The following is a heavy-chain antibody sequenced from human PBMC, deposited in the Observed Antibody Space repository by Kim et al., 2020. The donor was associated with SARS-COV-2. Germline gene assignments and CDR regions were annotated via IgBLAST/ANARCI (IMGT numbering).Heavy chain of an antibody. V-gene: IGHV3-33*01. D-gene: IGHD2-15*01. J-gene: IGHJ3*02. Sequence: GGSLRLSCAASGFTFSSYGLHWVRQAPGKGLEWVAVIWYDGSNKYYADSVKGRFTISRDNSKNTLYLQMNSLRAEDTAVYYCARDDYCSGGICYSDDAFDIWGHGTIVTVSS. CDR1: GFTFSSYG. CDR2: IWYDGSNK. CDR3: ARDDYCSGGICYSDDAFDI.